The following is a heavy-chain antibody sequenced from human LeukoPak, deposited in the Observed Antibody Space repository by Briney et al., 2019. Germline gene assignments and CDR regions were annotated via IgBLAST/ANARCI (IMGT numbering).Heavy chain of an antibody. CDR2: ISYSGST. V-gene: IGHV4-59*01. CDR1: GGSISNYY. D-gene: IGHD3-22*01. CDR3: ARVDSSGYYPPNWHFDL. Sequence: SETVSLTCNVSGGSISNYYWSWIRQSPGKGLEWIGYISYSGSTNYNPSLKSRVTTSVDTSKNQFSLKLSSVTAADTAVYYCARVDSSGYYPPNWHFDLWGRGTLVTVSS. J-gene: IGHJ2*01.